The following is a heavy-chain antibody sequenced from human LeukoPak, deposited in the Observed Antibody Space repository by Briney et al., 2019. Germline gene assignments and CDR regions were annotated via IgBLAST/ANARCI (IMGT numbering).Heavy chain of an antibody. CDR3: ARERTVADLGDAFDI. CDR2: ISYDGSNK. Sequence: GRSLRLSCAASGFTFSSYAMHWVRQAPGKGLEWVAVISYDGSNKYYADSVKGRFTISRDNSKNTLYLQMNSLRAEDTAVYYCARERTVADLGDAFDIWGQGTMVTVSS. CDR1: GFTFSSYA. D-gene: IGHD6-19*01. V-gene: IGHV3-30*04. J-gene: IGHJ3*02.